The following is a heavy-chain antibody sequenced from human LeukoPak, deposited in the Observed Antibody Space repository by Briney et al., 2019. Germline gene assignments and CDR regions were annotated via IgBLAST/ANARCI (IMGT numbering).Heavy chain of an antibody. CDR1: GGSISSYY. Sequence: SETLSLTCTVSGGSISSYYWSWIRQPPGKGLEWIGSIYHSGSTYYNPSLKSRVTISVDTSKNQFSLKLSSVTAADTAVYYCARGQMERLFDYWGQGTLVTVSS. V-gene: IGHV4-38-2*02. J-gene: IGHJ4*02. CDR3: ARGQMERLFDY. D-gene: IGHD5-24*01. CDR2: IYHSGST.